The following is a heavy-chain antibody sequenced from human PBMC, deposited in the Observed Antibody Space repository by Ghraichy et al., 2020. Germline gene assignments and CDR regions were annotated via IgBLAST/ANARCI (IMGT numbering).Heavy chain of an antibody. V-gene: IGHV4-59*01. CDR1: GGSISSYC. CDR2: IYYSGST. Sequence: QTLSLTCTVSGGSISSYCWSWIRQPPGKGLEWIGYIYYSGSTNYNPSLKSRLTISVDTSKNQFSLKLSSVTAADTAVYYCARGPTRYYFDYWGQGTLVTVSS. CDR3: ARGPTRYYFDY. J-gene: IGHJ4*02.